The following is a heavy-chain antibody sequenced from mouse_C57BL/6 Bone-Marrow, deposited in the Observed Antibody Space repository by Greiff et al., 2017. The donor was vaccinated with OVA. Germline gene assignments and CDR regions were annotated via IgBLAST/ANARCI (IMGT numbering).Heavy chain of an antibody. CDR1: GYAFSSSW. CDR2: IYPGDGDT. Sequence: LVKPGASVKISCKASGYAFSSSWMNWVKQRPGKGLEWIGRIYPGDGDTNYNGKFKGKATLTADKSSSTAYMQLSSLTSEDSAVYFCARCPYYYGSSYHYYAMDYWGQGTSVTVSS. J-gene: IGHJ4*01. CDR3: ARCPYYYGSSYHYYAMDY. V-gene: IGHV1-82*01. D-gene: IGHD1-1*01.